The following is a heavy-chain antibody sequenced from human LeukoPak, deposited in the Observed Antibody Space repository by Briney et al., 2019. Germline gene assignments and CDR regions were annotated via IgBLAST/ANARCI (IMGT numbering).Heavy chain of an antibody. Sequence: GGSLRLSCAASGFTFSNYSMSWVRQAPGKGLEWVSSISSGGHYISYADSLKGRFTISRDNTKNSVYLQMNSLRAEDTAVYYCARSGSDWGQGTLVTVSS. D-gene: IGHD1-26*01. CDR1: GFTFSNYS. V-gene: IGHV3-21*01. J-gene: IGHJ4*02. CDR3: ARSGSD. CDR2: ISSGGHYI.